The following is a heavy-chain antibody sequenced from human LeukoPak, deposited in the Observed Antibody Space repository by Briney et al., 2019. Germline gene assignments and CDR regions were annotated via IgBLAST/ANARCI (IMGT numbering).Heavy chain of an antibody. V-gene: IGHV3-23*01. J-gene: IGHJ4*02. CDR1: GFTFSSYA. CDR3: AKAKRGYCSSTSCSEFDY. Sequence: PGGSLRLSCAASGFTFSSYAMSWVRQAPGKGLEWVSAISGSSGSTYYADSVKGRFTISRDNSKNTLYLQMNSLRAEDTAVYYCAKAKRGYCSSTSCSEFDYWGQGTLVTVSS. D-gene: IGHD2-2*01. CDR2: ISGSSGST.